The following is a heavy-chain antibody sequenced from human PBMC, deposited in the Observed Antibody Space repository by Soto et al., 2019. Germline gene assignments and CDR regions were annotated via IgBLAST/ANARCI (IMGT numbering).Heavy chain of an antibody. CDR3: ARDPPPPDY. Sequence: QVQLVQSGAEVKKPGASVKVSCKASGYTFASYAISWMRQAPGQGLEWMGWISAYNGNTNYALKLQGRVTMTTDTSTSTADMELRSLRSDDTAGYYCARDPPPPDYWGQGTLVTVSS. CDR2: ISAYNGNT. J-gene: IGHJ4*02. V-gene: IGHV1-18*01. CDR1: GYTFASYA.